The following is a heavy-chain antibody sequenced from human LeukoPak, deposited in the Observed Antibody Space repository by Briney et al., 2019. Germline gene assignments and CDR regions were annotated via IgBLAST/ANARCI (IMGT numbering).Heavy chain of an antibody. CDR1: GGSISSYY. J-gene: IGHJ4*02. CDR3: ARDGPPFDY. Sequence: SETLSLTCTVSGGSISSYYWSWIRQPPGKGLEWIGYIYYSGSTNYNPSLKSRVTISVDTSKNQFSLKLSSVTAADTAVYYCARDGPPFDYWGQGTLVTVSS. CDR2: IYYSGST. V-gene: IGHV4-59*01.